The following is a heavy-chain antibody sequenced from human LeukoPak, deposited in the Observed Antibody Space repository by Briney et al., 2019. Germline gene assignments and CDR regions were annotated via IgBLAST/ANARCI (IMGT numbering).Heavy chain of an antibody. J-gene: IGHJ4*02. CDR2: INPNSGGT. CDR1: GGTFSSYA. Sequence: ASVKVSCKASGGTFSSYAISWVRQAPGQGLEWMGRINPNSGGTNYAQKFQGWVTMTRDTSISTAYMELSRLRSDDTAVYYCARGGYYDSSGYYFGAPSLDYWGQGTLVTVSS. V-gene: IGHV1-2*04. D-gene: IGHD3-22*01. CDR3: ARGGYYDSSGYYFGAPSLDY.